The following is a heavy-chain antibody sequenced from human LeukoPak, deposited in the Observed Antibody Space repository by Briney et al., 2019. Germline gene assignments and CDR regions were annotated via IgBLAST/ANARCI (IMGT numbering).Heavy chain of an antibody. CDR2: IYTSGST. D-gene: IGHD4-17*01. J-gene: IGHJ4*02. V-gene: IGHV4-4*07. Sequence: SETLSLTCTVSGGSISSYYWSWIRQPAGKGLEWIGRIYTSGSTNYNPSLKSRVTMSVDTSKNQFSLKLSSVTDADTAVYYCARGEDDYGDYALDYWGQGTLVTVSS. CDR1: GGSISSYY. CDR3: ARGEDDYGDYALDY.